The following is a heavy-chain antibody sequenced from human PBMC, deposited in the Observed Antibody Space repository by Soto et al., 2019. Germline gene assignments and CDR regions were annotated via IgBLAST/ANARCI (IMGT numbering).Heavy chain of an antibody. CDR1: GGTFSSYA. D-gene: IGHD3-3*01. J-gene: IGHJ6*04. CDR2: IIPIFGTA. V-gene: IGHV1-69*06. CDR3: ERRDDFWSGLYYYFGMAV. Sequence: QVQLVQSGAEVKKPVSSVKVSCKASGGTFSSYAISWVRQAPGQGLEWMGGIIPIFGTANYAQKFQGRVTITVQKSTSTSFMELSSLRSEDTAVYSRERRDDFWSGLYYYFGMAVWVEGTTVTDYS.